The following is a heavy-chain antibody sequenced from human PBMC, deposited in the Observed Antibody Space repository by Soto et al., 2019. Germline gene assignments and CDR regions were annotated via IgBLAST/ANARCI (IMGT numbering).Heavy chain of an antibody. CDR2: IVVGSGNT. J-gene: IGHJ3*02. V-gene: IGHV1-58*01. D-gene: IGHD3-16*02. CDR3: AAXDDYVWGSYRYTLGAFDI. Sequence: SVKVSCKASGFTFTSSAVQWVRQARGQRLEWIGWIVVGSGNTNYAQKFQERVTITRDMSTSTAYMELSSLRSEDTAVYYCAAXDDYVWGSYRYTLGAFDIWGQGTMVTVSS. CDR1: GFTFTSSA.